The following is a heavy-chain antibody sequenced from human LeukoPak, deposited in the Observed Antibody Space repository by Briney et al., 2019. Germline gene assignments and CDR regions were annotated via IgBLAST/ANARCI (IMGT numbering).Heavy chain of an antibody. CDR2: ISHDGSSK. V-gene: IGHV3-30*18. CDR1: GFTFSSYG. Sequence: PGRSLRLPCAASGFTFSSYGMHWVRQAPGKGLEWVAVISHDGSSKYFADSVKGRFTISRDNPKNTLDLQMHSLRAEDTAVYYCAKSIRFCSSNSCFAGYYNYGLHVWGQGTTVIVSS. J-gene: IGHJ6*02. D-gene: IGHD2-2*01. CDR3: AKSIRFCSSNSCFAGYYNYGLHV.